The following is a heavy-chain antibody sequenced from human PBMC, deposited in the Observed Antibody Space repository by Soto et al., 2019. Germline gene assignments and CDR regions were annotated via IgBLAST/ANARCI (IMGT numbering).Heavy chain of an antibody. J-gene: IGHJ4*02. CDR2: INHSGST. V-gene: IGHV4-34*01. D-gene: IGHD3-3*01. CDR3: ARRTIFGVVIIKPHFDY. CDR1: GGSFSGYY. Sequence: QVQLQQGGAGLLKPSETLSLTCAVYGGSFSGYYWSWIRQPPGKGLEWIGEINHSGSTNYNPSLKSRVTISVDTSKNQFSLKLSSVTAADTAVYYCARRTIFGVVIIKPHFDYWGQGTLVTVSS.